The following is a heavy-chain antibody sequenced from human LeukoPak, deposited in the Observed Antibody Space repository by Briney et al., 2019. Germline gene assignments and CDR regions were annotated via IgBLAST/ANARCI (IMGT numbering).Heavy chain of an antibody. V-gene: IGHV3-21*05. J-gene: IGHJ4*02. CDR3: ARDQGGHGFDK. CDR1: GFILSSYT. Sequence: GGSLRLSCVASGFILSSYTLNWVRQAPGKGLEWISFIHSSSYIKYADSVKGRFTISRDNAKNSVYLQMSNLRAEDTAIYYCARDQGGHGFDKWGQGTQVTVSS. CDR2: IHSSSYI.